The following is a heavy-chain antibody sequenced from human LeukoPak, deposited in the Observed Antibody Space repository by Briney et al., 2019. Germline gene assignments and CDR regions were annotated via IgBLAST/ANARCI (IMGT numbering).Heavy chain of an antibody. V-gene: IGHV3-74*01. CDR2: IKSDGSFT. CDR3: VRGNRSYNFDY. Sequence: PGGSLRLSCAASGFTFSGYWMHWVRQAPGKGLVWVSCIKSDGSFTSIADSAKGRFTISRDNAKNTVYLQMNSLRAEDTAVYYCVRGNRSYNFDYWGQGTLVTVSS. D-gene: IGHD1-26*01. CDR1: GFTFSGYW. J-gene: IGHJ4*02.